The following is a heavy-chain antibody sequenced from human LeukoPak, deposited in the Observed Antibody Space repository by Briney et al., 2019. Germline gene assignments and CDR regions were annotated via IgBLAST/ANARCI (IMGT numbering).Heavy chain of an antibody. J-gene: IGHJ1*01. CDR3: AKEIYGDPTGGRFQH. CDR2: IFPSGGEI. D-gene: IGHD4/OR15-4a*01. V-gene: IGHV3-23*01. Sequence: GGSLRLSCAASGFTFSTFAMIWVRQPPGKGLGWVSSIFPSGGEIHYADSVRGRFTISRDNSKSTLSLQMKSLRAEDTAVYYCAKEIYGDPTGGRFQHWGQGTLVTVSS. CDR1: GFTFSTFA.